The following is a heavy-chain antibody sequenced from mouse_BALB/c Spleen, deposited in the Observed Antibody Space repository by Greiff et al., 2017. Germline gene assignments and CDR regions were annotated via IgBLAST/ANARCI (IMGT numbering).Heavy chain of an antibody. D-gene: IGHD1-2*01. J-gene: IGHJ4*01. Sequence: EVQVVESGGDLVKPGGSLKLSCAASGFTFSSYGMSWVRQTPDKRLEWVATISSGGSYTYYPDSVKGRFTISRDNAKNTLYLQMSSLKSEDTAMYYCASLTTATDYYAMDYWGQGTSVTVSS. CDR1: GFTFSSYG. CDR2: ISSGGSYT. V-gene: IGHV5-6*01. CDR3: ASLTTATDYYAMDY.